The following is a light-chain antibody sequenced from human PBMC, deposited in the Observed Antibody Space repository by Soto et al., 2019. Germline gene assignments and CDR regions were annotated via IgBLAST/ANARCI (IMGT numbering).Light chain of an antibody. CDR1: SSDIGGYNS. CDR3: SSYTDRKNLV. Sequence: LTQSPSASGSPGQSVTISCTGTSSDIGGYNSVSWYQQHPGKAPKVMIYDVTKRPSGVPDRFSGSKSGNTASLTVSALQAEDEADYYCSSYTDRKNLVFGTGTKVTVL. J-gene: IGLJ1*01. V-gene: IGLV2-8*01. CDR2: DVT.